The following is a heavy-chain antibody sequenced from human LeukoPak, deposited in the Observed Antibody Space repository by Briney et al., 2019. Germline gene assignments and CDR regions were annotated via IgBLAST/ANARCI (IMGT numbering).Heavy chain of an antibody. J-gene: IGHJ4*02. CDR1: GFTFSNYA. V-gene: IGHV3-30*14. CDR3: PKEWERFSSGWPLEH. D-gene: IGHD6-19*01. Sequence: GRSLRLSCAASGFTFSNYAMHWVRQAPAKGLEWVAVISYDGALTYYADSVKGRFTISRDNSKNTLYVQMTSLTGQDPAIYSVPKEWERFSSGWPLEHWGQGNLV. CDR2: ISYDGALT.